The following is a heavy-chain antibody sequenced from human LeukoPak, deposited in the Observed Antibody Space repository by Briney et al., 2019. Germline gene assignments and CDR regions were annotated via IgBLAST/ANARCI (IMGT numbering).Heavy chain of an antibody. J-gene: IGHJ4*02. Sequence: SETLSLTCAVYGGSFSGYYWSWIRQPPGKGLERIGEINHSGSTNYNPSLKSRVTISVDTSKNQFSLKLSSVTAADTAVYYCARNYGDSLYYFDYWGQGTLVTVSS. CDR1: GGSFSGYY. D-gene: IGHD4-17*01. V-gene: IGHV4-34*01. CDR3: ARNYGDSLYYFDY. CDR2: INHSGST.